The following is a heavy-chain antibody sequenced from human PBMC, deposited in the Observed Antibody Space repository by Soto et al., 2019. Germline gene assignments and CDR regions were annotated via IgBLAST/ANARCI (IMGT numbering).Heavy chain of an antibody. J-gene: IGHJ4*02. V-gene: IGHV3-30-3*01. CDR1: GFTFSSYA. D-gene: IGHD2-15*01. Sequence: GGSLRLSCAASGFTFSSYAMHWVRQAPGKGLEWVAVISYDGSNKYYADSVKGRFTISRDNSKNTLYLQMNSLRAEDTAVYYCARGDSDPIYWGQGTLVTVSS. CDR2: ISYDGSNK. CDR3: ARGDSDPIY.